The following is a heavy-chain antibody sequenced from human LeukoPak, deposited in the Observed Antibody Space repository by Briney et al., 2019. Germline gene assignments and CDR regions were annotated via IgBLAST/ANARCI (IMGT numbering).Heavy chain of an antibody. V-gene: IGHV4-38-2*01. CDR2: IYHSGST. CDR1: GYSISTGCY. J-gene: IGHJ6*03. Sequence: SETLSLTCAVSGYSISTGCYWGWIRQPPGKGLEWIGSIYHSGSTYYNPSLKSRVTISVDTSKNQFSLKLSSVTAADTAVYYCARHRIKRYSSGSYYYYMDVWGKGTTVTVSS. D-gene: IGHD6-19*01. CDR3: ARHRIKRYSSGSYYYYMDV.